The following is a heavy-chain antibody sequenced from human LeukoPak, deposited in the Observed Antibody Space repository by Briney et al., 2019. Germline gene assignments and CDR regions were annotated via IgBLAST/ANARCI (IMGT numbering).Heavy chain of an antibody. J-gene: IGHJ3*02. Sequence: SSETLSLTCTVSGGSISSYYWSWIRQPPGKGPEWIGYIYYSGSTNYNPSLKSRVTISVDTSKNQFSLKLSSVTAADTAVYYCARGSYSSSWLNAFDIWGQGTMVTVSS. V-gene: IGHV4-59*01. CDR3: ARGSYSSSWLNAFDI. CDR2: IYYSGST. CDR1: GGSISSYY. D-gene: IGHD6-13*01.